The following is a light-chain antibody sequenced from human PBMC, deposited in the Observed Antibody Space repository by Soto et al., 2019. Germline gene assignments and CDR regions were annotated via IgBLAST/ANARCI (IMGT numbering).Light chain of an antibody. V-gene: IGLV3-1*01. CDR3: QAWASSTGV. CDR2: QNN. CDR1: KLGDKY. Sequence: SYELTQPPSVSVSPGQTASITCSGDKLGDKYACWYQQKPGQSPVLVIYQNNKRPSGIPERFSGSNSGNTATLTISGTQAMDEADYYCQAWASSTGVFVTGTKLTVL. J-gene: IGLJ1*01.